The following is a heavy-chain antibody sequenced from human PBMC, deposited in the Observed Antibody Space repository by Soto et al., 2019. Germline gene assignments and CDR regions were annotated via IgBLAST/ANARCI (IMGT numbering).Heavy chain of an antibody. CDR2: IYYIGTT. CDR1: DGSVNTGNYY. J-gene: IGHJ4*02. Sequence: QVQLQESGPGLVKPSETLSLTCSVSDGSVNTGNYYWSWIRQAPGKGLEWIGHIYYIGTTHYNPSLKSRVPISVDTSKNQFSLKVTSVTAADTAVYFCAREEKQLSRYGGDFDYWGQGILVTVSS. V-gene: IGHV4-61*01. D-gene: IGHD3-16*01. CDR3: AREEKQLSRYGGDFDY.